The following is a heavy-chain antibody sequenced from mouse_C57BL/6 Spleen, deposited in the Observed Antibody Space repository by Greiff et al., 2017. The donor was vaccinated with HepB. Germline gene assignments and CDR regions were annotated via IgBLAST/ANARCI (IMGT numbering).Heavy chain of an antibody. CDR3: ARGYDGYYYAMDY. V-gene: IGHV5-17*01. CDR1: GFTFSDYG. D-gene: IGHD2-3*01. J-gene: IGHJ4*01. Sequence: DVMLVESGGGLVKPGGSLKLSCAASGFTFSDYGMHWVRQAPEKGLEWVAYISSGSSTIYYADTVKGRFTISRDNAKNTLFLQMTSLRSEDTAMYYCARGYDGYYYAMDYWGQGTSVTVSS. CDR2: ISSGSSTI.